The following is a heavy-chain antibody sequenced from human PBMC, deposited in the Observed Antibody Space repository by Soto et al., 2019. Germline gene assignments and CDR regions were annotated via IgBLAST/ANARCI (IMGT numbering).Heavy chain of an antibody. CDR2: IYPSDSET. Sequence: PGESLKISCESSGYTFANYWIGWVRQVPGKGLEWVAIIYPSDSETRYSPSFQGQVTISVDKSINTAYLQWSSLKASDTAMYYCARRPWLSGYYDYWGQGTLVTVSS. D-gene: IGHD3-22*01. V-gene: IGHV5-51*01. J-gene: IGHJ4*02. CDR1: GYTFANYW. CDR3: ARRPWLSGYYDY.